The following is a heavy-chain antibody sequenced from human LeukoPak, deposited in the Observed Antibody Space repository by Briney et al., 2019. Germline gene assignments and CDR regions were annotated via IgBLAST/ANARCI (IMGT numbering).Heavy chain of an antibody. CDR2: ISAYNGNT. CDR1: GYTFTSYD. J-gene: IGHJ3*02. Sequence: ASVKVSCKASGYTFTSYDINWVRQATGQGLEWMGWISAYNGNTNYAQKLQGRVTMTTDTSTSTAYMELRSLRSDDTAVYYCARVWRVDKRGYAFDIWGQGTMVTVSS. V-gene: IGHV1-18*01. CDR3: ARVWRVDKRGYAFDI. D-gene: IGHD2-15*01.